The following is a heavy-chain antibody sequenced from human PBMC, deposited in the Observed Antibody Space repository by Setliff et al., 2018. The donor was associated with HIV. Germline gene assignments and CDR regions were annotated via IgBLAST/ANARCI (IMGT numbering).Heavy chain of an antibody. CDR2: INYSGDT. CDR1: GGSFPAYY. D-gene: IGHD4-17*01. V-gene: IGHV4-34*01. CDR3: VRQHGDYAFGP. Sequence: SETLSLTCAVYGGSFPAYYWNWVRQSPGKGLEWIGEINYSGDTSYSPSLESRVNMFIDVSKAQFSLKLASVTAADTAVYYCVRQHGDYAFGPWGQGTLVTVSS. J-gene: IGHJ5*02.